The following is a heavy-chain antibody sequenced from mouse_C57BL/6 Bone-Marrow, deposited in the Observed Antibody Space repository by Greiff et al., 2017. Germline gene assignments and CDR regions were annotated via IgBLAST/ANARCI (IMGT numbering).Heavy chain of an antibody. CDR2: ISYDGSN. V-gene: IGHV3-6*01. J-gene: IGHJ1*03. CDR1: GYSITSGYY. CDR3: ARVGGYPYWYFDV. Sequence: EVKLQESGPGLVKPSQSLSLTCSVTGYSITSGYYWNWIRQFPGNKLEWMGYISYDGSNNYNPSLKNRISITRDTSKNQFFLKLNSVTTEDTATYYCARVGGYPYWYFDVWGTGTTVTVSS. D-gene: IGHD1-1*02.